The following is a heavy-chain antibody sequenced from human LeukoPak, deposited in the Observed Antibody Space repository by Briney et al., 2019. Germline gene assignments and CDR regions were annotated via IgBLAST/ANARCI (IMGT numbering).Heavy chain of an antibody. V-gene: IGHV4-31*03. CDR2: IYYSGST. CDR1: GGSISSGGYY. J-gene: IGHJ4*02. CDR3: ARAPARWLHPRYYFDY. Sequence: SETLSLTCTVSGGSISSGGYYWSWIRQHPGKGLEWIGYIYYSGSTYYNPSLKSRVTISVDTSKNQFSLKLSSVTAADTAVYYCARAPARWLHPRYYFDYWGQGTLVTVSS. D-gene: IGHD5-24*01.